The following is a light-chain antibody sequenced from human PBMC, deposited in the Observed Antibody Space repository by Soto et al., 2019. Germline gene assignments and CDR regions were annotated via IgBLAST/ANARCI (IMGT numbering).Light chain of an antibody. V-gene: IGLV1-40*01. CDR2: SNI. CDR1: TSNIGAGSD. Sequence: QSVLTQPPSVAGAPGQRVTISCTGTTSNIGAGSDIHWYQQLPGKAPKLLIYSNIHRPSGVPSRISGSKSGTSASLAITGLQSEDEGDYYCQYYDTSLSGLSAIYVFGSGTKLTVL. J-gene: IGLJ1*01. CDR3: QYYDTSLSGLSAIYV.